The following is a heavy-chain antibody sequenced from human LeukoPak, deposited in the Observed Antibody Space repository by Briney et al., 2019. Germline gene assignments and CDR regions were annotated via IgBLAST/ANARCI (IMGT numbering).Heavy chain of an antibody. CDR2: ISASGGGA. V-gene: IGHV3-23*01. J-gene: IGHJ4*02. Sequence: GESLRLSCAASGFRFKNFGMTWVRQAPGKGLEWVSTISASGGGAYYADSVKGRFTISGDNSKDTLSLQMNTLRAEDTAVYYCAKDVRRAEYCSATTCYTSSFDYWGQGTLVTVSS. D-gene: IGHD2-2*02. CDR3: AKDVRRAEYCSATTCYTSSFDY. CDR1: GFRFKNFG.